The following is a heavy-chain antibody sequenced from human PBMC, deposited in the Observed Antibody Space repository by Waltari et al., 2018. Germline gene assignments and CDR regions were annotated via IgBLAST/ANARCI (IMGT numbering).Heavy chain of an antibody. J-gene: IGHJ4*02. V-gene: IGHV3-53*01. CDR3: ARIVGATLPDY. Sequence: EVQLVESGGGLIQPGGSLSLSCAASGFTVSSNYMSWVRQAPGKGLEWVSVMYSGGSTYYADSVKGRFTISRDNSKNTLYLQMNSLRAEDTAVYYCARIVGATLPDYWGQGTLVTVSS. CDR1: GFTVSSNY. D-gene: IGHD1-26*01. CDR2: MYSGGST.